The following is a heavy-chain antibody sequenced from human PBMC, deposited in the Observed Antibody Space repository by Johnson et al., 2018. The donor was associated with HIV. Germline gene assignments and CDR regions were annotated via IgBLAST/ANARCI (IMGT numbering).Heavy chain of an antibody. CDR3: ARDSYDYVWGSYRHDAFDI. CDR1: GFTFSGYG. J-gene: IGHJ3*02. D-gene: IGHD3-16*02. CDR2: ISYDGGDK. V-gene: IGHV3-30*03. Sequence: QVQLVESGGGVVQPGKSLRLSCAASGFTFSGYGMHWVRQAPGKGLEWVAVISYDGGDKYYADSVKGRFTISRNNSKSTLYLQMNSLRPEDTAVYYCARDSYDYVWGSYRHDAFDIWGQGTMVTVSS.